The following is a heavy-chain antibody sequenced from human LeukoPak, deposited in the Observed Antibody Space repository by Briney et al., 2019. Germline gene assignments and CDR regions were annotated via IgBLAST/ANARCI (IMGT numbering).Heavy chain of an antibody. CDR1: GGSISTYY. D-gene: IGHD1-26*01. Sequence: SETLSLTCTVSGGSISTYYWGWIRQPPGKGLEWIGFIYYTGSGNYNPSLKSRVTMSVDTSKNQFSLMLSSVTAADTVVYYCAREGDTNIYYFYMDVWGKGTTVTVSS. CDR2: IYYTGSG. V-gene: IGHV4-59*01. J-gene: IGHJ6*03. CDR3: AREGDTNIYYFYMDV.